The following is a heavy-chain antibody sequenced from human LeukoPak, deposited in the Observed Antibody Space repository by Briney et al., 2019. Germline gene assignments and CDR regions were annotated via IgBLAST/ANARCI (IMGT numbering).Heavy chain of an antibody. CDR1: GFTFSTYW. D-gene: IGHD2-15*01. V-gene: IGHV3-74*01. CDR2: IDSDGSTT. Sequence: GGSLRLSCAASGFTFSTYWMHWVRQAPGKGLVWVLRIDSDGSTTDYADSVKGRFTISSDNAKNTVYLQMNSLRAEDTAVYYCAGTGCSGGSCYSDYMDVWGKGTTVTVSS. CDR3: AGTGCSGGSCYSDYMDV. J-gene: IGHJ6*03.